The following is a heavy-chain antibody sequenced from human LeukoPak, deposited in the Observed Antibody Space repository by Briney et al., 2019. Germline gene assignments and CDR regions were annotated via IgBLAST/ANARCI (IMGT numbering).Heavy chain of an antibody. V-gene: IGHV4-34*01. J-gene: IGHJ4*02. D-gene: IGHD3-22*01. CDR3: ARHVITMIVVEIDY. CDR1: GGSFSGYY. CDR2: IYHSGST. Sequence: SETLSLTCAVYGGSFSGYYWSWIRQPPGKGLEWIGEIYHSGSTYYNPSLKSRVTISVDTSKNQFSLKLSSVTAADTAVYYCARHVITMIVVEIDYWGQGTLVTVSS.